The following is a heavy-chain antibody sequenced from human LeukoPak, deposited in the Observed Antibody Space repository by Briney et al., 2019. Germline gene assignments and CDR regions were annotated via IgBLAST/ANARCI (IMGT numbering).Heavy chain of an antibody. Sequence: SVKVSCKASGGTFTSYAISWVRQAPGQGLEWMGRIIPIFGTANYAQKFQGRVTMTTDTSTSTAYMELSSLRSEDTAVYYCARTLYSGSYYPDYWGQGTLVTVSS. CDR3: ARTLYSGSYYPDY. J-gene: IGHJ4*02. D-gene: IGHD1-26*01. CDR2: IIPIFGTA. CDR1: GGTFTSYA. V-gene: IGHV1-69*05.